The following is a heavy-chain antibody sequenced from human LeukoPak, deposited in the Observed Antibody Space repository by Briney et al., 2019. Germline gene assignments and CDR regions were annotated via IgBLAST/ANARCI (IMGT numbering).Heavy chain of an antibody. CDR1: GYSFTSNW. CDR3: ARAISSSWANYFDY. CDR2: IYPGDSDT. D-gene: IGHD6-13*01. J-gene: IGHJ4*02. V-gene: IGHV5-51*01. Sequence: GESLKISCKGSGYSFTSNWIGWVRQMPGKGLEWMGIIYPGDSDTRYSPSFQGQVTISADKSISTAYLQWSSLKVSDTAMYYCARAISSSWANYFDYWGQGTLVTVSS.